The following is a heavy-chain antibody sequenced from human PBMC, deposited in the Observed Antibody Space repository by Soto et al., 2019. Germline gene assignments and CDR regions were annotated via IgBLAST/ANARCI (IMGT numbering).Heavy chain of an antibody. Sequence: QVPLVQSGAEVKKPGASVKVSCKASGYTFTSYGISWVRQAPGQGLEGMGWISAYNGNTKYAQKLQGRVTMTTETSMSKAYMELRSLRSDDTAVYYCARVLMDRGPYQRRAFDIWGQGTMVTVSS. CDR1: GYTFTSYG. D-gene: IGHD6-25*01. CDR3: ARVLMDRGPYQRRAFDI. V-gene: IGHV1-18*01. J-gene: IGHJ3*02. CDR2: ISAYNGNT.